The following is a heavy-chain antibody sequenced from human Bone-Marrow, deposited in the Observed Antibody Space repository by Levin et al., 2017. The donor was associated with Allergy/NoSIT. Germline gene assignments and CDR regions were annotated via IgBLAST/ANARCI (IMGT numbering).Heavy chain of an antibody. J-gene: IGHJ4*02. Sequence: GESLKISCKASGYNFMDYYVQWVRQAPGQGLEWMGMINPYGGATRYAQKFQDRVTMTSDTSTTTVYMELSSLHSDDRAIYYCARGSGSFFEYWGQGTLVTVSA. V-gene: IGHV1-46*01. CDR1: GYNFMDYY. CDR3: ARGSGSFFEY. D-gene: IGHD1-26*01. CDR2: INPYGGAT.